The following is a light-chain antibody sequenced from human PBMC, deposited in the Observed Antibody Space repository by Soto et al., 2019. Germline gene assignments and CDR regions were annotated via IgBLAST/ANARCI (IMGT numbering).Light chain of an antibody. CDR3: QKYDRAPFT. J-gene: IGKJ3*01. CDR1: QGIGGY. Sequence: DIQMTQSPSSLSASVGDRVTITCRASQGIGGYLAWYQQRPGEPPQLLIYVVSSLQSGVPSRFSGSGSGTEITLTISSLQPEDVGTYYCQKYDRAPFTFGPGTKVDIK. V-gene: IGKV1-27*01. CDR2: VVS.